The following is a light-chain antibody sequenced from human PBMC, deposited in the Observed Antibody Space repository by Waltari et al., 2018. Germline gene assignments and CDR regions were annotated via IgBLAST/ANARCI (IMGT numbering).Light chain of an antibody. CDR2: SNN. CDR1: SSNIGSNP. CDR3: AAWDDSLNGVV. Sequence: QSVLTPPPSASGTPGPRVPIPCSGSSSNIGSNPVNWYQQLPGTAPKLLIYSNNQRPSGVPDRFSGSKSGTSASLAISGLQSEDEADYYCAAWDDSLNGVVFGGGTKLTVL. V-gene: IGLV1-44*01. J-gene: IGLJ2*01.